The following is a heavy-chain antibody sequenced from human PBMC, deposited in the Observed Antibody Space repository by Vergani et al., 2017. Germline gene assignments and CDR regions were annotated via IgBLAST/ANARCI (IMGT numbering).Heavy chain of an antibody. CDR1: GFTFSGSA. CDR3: VTLYGDPAGGFDP. CDR2: IRSKANSYAT. V-gene: IGHV3-73*01. Sequence: EVQLVESGGGLVQPGGSLKLSCAASGFTFSGSAMHWVRQASGKGLEWVGRIRSKANSYATAYAASVKGRFTISRDNSKNTLYLQMNNLRAEDTAIYYCVTLYGDPAGGFDPWGQGTLVTVSS. D-gene: IGHD4-17*01. J-gene: IGHJ5*02.